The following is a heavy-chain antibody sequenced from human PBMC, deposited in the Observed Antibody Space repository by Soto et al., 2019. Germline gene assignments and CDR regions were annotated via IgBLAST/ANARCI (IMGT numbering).Heavy chain of an antibody. D-gene: IGHD2-8*01. Sequence: EVQLLESGGGLVQPGGSLRLSCAASGFTFSSYAMSWVRQAPGKGLEWVSIISGSGGSTYYADSVKGRFTISRDNSKNKLYLQMNTLRSDDTAVYYCAKRTTIWCFDDWGQGTLVTVSS. J-gene: IGHJ4*02. CDR2: ISGSGGST. V-gene: IGHV3-23*01. CDR1: GFTFSSYA. CDR3: AKRTTIWCFDD.